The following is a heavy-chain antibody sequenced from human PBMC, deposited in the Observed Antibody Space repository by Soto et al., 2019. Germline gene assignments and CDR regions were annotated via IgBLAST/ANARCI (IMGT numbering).Heavy chain of an antibody. Sequence: LSLTCAVSGGSISSSNWWSWVRQPPGKGLEWIGEIYHSGSTNYNPSLKSRVTISVDKSKSQFSLKLSSVTAADTAVYYCARGPGYSSSWFGYFDYWGQGTLVTVSS. CDR3: ARGPGYSSSWFGYFDY. V-gene: IGHV4-4*02. CDR2: IYHSGST. CDR1: GGSISSSNW. J-gene: IGHJ4*02. D-gene: IGHD6-13*01.